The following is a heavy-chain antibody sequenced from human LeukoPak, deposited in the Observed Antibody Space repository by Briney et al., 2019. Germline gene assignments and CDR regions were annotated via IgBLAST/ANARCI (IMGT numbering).Heavy chain of an antibody. J-gene: IGHJ4*02. Sequence: SETLSLTCTVSGGSISSSSYYWGWIRQPPGTGLERIGSIYYSGSTYYNPSLKSRVTISVDTSKNQFSLKLSSVTAAGTAVYYCARCDRYGGNTEFLFDYWGQGTLVTVSS. V-gene: IGHV4-39*07. CDR1: GGSISSSSYY. CDR2: IYYSGST. CDR3: ARCDRYGGNTEFLFDY. D-gene: IGHD4-23*01.